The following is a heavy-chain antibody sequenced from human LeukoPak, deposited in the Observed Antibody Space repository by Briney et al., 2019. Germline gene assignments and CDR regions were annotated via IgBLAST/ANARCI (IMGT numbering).Heavy chain of an antibody. Sequence: PGRSLRLSCAASGFTFSSYAMHWVRQAPGKGLEWVAVISYDGSNKYYADSVKGRFTISRDNSKNTLYLQMNSLRAEDTAVYYCAKADRADVPSKVDYWGQGTLVTVSS. D-gene: IGHD3-10*01. J-gene: IGHJ4*02. CDR3: AKADRADVPSKVDY. V-gene: IGHV3-30-3*01. CDR1: GFTFSSYA. CDR2: ISYDGSNK.